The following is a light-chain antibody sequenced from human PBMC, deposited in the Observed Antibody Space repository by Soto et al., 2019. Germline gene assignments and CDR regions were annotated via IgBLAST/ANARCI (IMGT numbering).Light chain of an antibody. Sequence: QSVLTQPPSVSAAPGQKVTISCSGSSSNIGNNYVSWYQQLPGTDPKLLIYDNNKRPSGIPDRFSGSKSGTSATLGITGLQTGDEADYYCGTWDSSLSAVVFGGGTKVTVL. V-gene: IGLV1-51*01. CDR1: SSNIGNNY. CDR2: DNN. CDR3: GTWDSSLSAVV. J-gene: IGLJ2*01.